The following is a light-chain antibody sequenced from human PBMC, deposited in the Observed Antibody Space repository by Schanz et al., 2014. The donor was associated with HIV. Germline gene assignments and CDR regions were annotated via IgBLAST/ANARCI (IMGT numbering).Light chain of an antibody. Sequence: QSVLTQPPSVSGAPGQRVTISCTGSSSNIGAGYEVHWYKQLPETAPKLLIFGDKNRPSGVPDRYSGSKSDTSASLAITGLQAEDEGDYYCLSYDIGLSSYVFGAGTKLTVL. J-gene: IGLJ1*01. CDR2: GDK. V-gene: IGLV1-40*01. CDR1: SSNIGAGYE. CDR3: LSYDIGLSSYV.